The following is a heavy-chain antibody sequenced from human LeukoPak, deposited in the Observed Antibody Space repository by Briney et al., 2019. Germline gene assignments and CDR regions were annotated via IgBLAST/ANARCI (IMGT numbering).Heavy chain of an antibody. Sequence: GASLKISCKGSGYSFTNYWIGWVRPMPGKGLEWMGIIYPGDSDTTYKPSFQGQVTISADKSISTAYLQWSSLKASDTAMYYCARSRAETVPVWGSYRHHDAFDIWGQGTMVTVSS. CDR1: GYSFTNYW. V-gene: IGHV5-51*01. J-gene: IGHJ3*02. CDR3: ARSRAETVPVWGSYRHHDAFDI. D-gene: IGHD3-16*02. CDR2: IYPGDSDT.